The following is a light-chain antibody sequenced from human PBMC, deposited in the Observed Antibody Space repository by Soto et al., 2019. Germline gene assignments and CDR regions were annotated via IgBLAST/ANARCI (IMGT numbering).Light chain of an antibody. CDR3: QQSHHFPYT. J-gene: IGKJ2*01. V-gene: IGKV1-39*01. CDR1: PTIPRS. CDR2: TAS. Sequence: IQMNQYPSSLSASVGARVTITCRASPTIPRSLNWYQQKPGKSPNLLLYTASILQTVAPSRFSGRGSETDFTLTISSRQPQYSATYFCQQSHHFPYTLGPGTDLQIK.